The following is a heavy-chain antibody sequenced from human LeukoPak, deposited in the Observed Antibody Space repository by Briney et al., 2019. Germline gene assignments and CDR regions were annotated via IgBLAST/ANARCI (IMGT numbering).Heavy chain of an antibody. J-gene: IGHJ6*02. Sequence: GGSLRLSCSASGFPFSSYAMHWVRQAPGKGLEYVSAISDSGGSTYYADSVKGRFTISRDNSKNTLYLQMSSLRAEDTAVYFCVRGYSFGPYGMDVWGQGTTVAVSS. CDR1: GFPFSSYA. D-gene: IGHD2-15*01. CDR2: ISDSGGST. V-gene: IGHV3-64D*09. CDR3: VRGYSFGPYGMDV.